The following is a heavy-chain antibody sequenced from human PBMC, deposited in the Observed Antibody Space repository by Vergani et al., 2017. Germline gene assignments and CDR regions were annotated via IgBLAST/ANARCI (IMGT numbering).Heavy chain of an antibody. Sequence: QVQLVESGGGVVQPGRSLRLSCAVSGFTFNQYGMHWVRQAPGKGLEWVAVTWYDGNNKQYADSVKGRFTISRDNSKSTMYLQRNSLRDEDTGVYYCARDLRLLYNRFDPWGQGTLVTVSS. D-gene: IGHD1-14*01. CDR3: ARDLRLLYNRFDP. V-gene: IGHV3-33*01. J-gene: IGHJ5*02. CDR2: TWYDGNNK. CDR1: GFTFNQYG.